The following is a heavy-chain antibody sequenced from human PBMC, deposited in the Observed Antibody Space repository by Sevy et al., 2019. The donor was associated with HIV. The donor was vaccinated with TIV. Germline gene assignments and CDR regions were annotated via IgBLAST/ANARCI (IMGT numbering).Heavy chain of an antibody. V-gene: IGHV3-21*06. Sequence: GGSLRLSCAASGFTFSSYSMNWVRQAPGKGLEWVSSISSSSNYKDYADSVKGRFTISRDNAKNSLYLQMNGLRAEDTAVYYCARYAPIVGVVADLDYWGQGSLVTVSS. D-gene: IGHD3-3*01. J-gene: IGHJ4*02. CDR2: ISSSSNYK. CDR1: GFTFSSYS. CDR3: ARYAPIVGVVADLDY.